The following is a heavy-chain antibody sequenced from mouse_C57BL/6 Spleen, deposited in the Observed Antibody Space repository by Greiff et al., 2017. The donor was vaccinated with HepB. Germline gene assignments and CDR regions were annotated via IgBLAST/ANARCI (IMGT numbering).Heavy chain of an antibody. V-gene: IGHV1-64*01. CDR2: IHPNSGST. D-gene: IGHD1-1*01. CDR3: ARDYGSSYYFDY. CDR1: GYTFTSYW. Sequence: QVRLQQPGAELVKPGASVKLSCKASGYTFTSYWMHWVKQRPGQGLEWIGMIHPNSGSTNYNEKFKSKATLTVDKSSSTAYMQLSSLTSEDSAVYYCARDYGSSYYFDYWGQGTTLTVSS. J-gene: IGHJ2*01.